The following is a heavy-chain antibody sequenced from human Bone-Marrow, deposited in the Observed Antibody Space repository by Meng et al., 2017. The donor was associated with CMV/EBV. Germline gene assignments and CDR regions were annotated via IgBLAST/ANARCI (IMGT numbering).Heavy chain of an antibody. CDR1: GFTFSNAW. J-gene: IGHJ6*02. Sequence: GGSLRLSCAASGFTFSNAWMSWVRQAPGKGLEWVGRIKSKTDGGTTDYAAPVKGRFTISRDDSKNTLYLQMNSLKTEDTAVYYCTTSGYSYGFYYYYGMDVWGQGTTVTVSS. D-gene: IGHD5-18*01. CDR2: IKSKTDGGTT. V-gene: IGHV3-15*01. CDR3: TTSGYSYGFYYYYGMDV.